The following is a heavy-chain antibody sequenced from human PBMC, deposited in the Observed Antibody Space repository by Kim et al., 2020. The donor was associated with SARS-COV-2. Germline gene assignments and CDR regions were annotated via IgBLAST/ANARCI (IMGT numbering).Heavy chain of an antibody. J-gene: IGHJ4*02. CDR2: INPSAGST. CDR3: VRDDSGSWKNFDY. Sequence: ASVKVSCKAPGHIFTHYYMYLVRQAPGQGLEWMGAINPSAGSTPYAQKFKGRVTLSRDTSTSTVYLELTRLSYEDTAVYYCVRDDSGSWKNFDYWGQ. V-gene: IGHV1-46*01. D-gene: IGHD1-26*01. CDR1: GHIFTHYY.